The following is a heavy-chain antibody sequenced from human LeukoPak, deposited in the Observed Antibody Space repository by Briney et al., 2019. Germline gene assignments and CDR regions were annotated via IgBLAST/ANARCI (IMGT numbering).Heavy chain of an antibody. J-gene: IGHJ4*02. CDR2: INPNSGDA. D-gene: IGHD3-22*01. V-gene: IGHV1-2*02. CDR1: GDTFTGYF. CDR3: ARDERYDSSGYPFDY. Sequence: ASLKVSCKASGDTFTGYFMHWVRQAPGRGLEWMGWINPNSGDANYAQKFQGRVTMTRDTSISTAYMELSRLRSDDTAVYYCARDERYDSSGYPFDYWGQGTLVTVSS.